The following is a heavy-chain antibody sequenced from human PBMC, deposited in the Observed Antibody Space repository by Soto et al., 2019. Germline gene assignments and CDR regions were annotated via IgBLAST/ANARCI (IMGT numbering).Heavy chain of an antibody. V-gene: IGHV1-69*13. CDR3: ARDRGDCSGGSCYSSGSFDY. Sequence: SVKVSCKASGGTFSNYAVAWVLLAPGQGLEWMGGIIPIFSTAKYAQKFQGRVTITADESTSTAYMELSSLRSEDTAVYYCARDRGDCSGGSCYSSGSFDYWGQGTLVTVSS. CDR2: IIPIFSTA. J-gene: IGHJ4*02. CDR1: GGTFSNYA. D-gene: IGHD2-15*01.